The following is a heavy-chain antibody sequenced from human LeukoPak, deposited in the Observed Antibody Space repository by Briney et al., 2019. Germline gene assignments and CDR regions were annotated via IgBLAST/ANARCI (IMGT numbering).Heavy chain of an antibody. D-gene: IGHD3-16*01. CDR1: GFTFTSYG. V-gene: IGHV3-30*18. CDR2: ISYDGGYQ. J-gene: IGHJ6*02. CDR3: AKDRRMMSPHYGMDV. Sequence: GGSLRLSCAASGFTFTSYGKHWVRQAPGKGLEWVTYISYDGGYQYYADSVKGRFTISRDNSKDTVYLQLNSLTPEDTAVYYCAKDRRMMSPHYGMDVWGQGTTVTVTS.